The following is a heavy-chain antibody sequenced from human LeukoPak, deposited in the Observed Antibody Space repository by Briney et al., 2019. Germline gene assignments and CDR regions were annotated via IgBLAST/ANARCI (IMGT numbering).Heavy chain of an antibody. Sequence: SGGSLRLSCAVSGFTFGSYWMTWVRQAPGKGPEWVATMKPDGSEKYYVDSVKGRFTISRDNAKSSLYLQMNSLRAEDTAVYYCARGHGDYGINWGQGTLVTVSS. CDR1: GFTFGSYW. CDR3: ARGHGDYGIN. CDR2: MKPDGSEK. J-gene: IGHJ4*02. D-gene: IGHD4-17*01. V-gene: IGHV3-7*01.